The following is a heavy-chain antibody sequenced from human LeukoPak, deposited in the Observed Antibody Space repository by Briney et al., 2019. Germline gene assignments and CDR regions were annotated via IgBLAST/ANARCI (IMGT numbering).Heavy chain of an antibody. D-gene: IGHD2-15*01. CDR2: IYLGDSET. CDR1: GDRFSSHW. J-gene: IGHJ3*02. V-gene: IGHV5-51*01. CDR3: ARQDRYCSGGSCYPGYDAFDI. Sequence: GESLKISCKGYGDRFSSHWIGWVRQMPGKGLEWMGIIYLGDSETRYSPSFQGQVTISADKSISTAYLQWSSLKASDTAMYYCARQDRYCSGGSCYPGYDAFDIWGQGTMVTVSS.